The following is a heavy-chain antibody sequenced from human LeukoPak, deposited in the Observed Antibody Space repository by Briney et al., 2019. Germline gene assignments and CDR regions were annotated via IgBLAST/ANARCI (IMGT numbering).Heavy chain of an antibody. V-gene: IGHV3-23*01. D-gene: IGHD2-15*01. CDR1: GFTFSSYA. CDR3: AKQDLGYCSGGSCFPY. CDR2: ISGSGGST. Sequence: GGSLRLSCAASGFTFSSYAMSWVRQAPGKGLEWVSAISGSGGSTYYADSVKGRFTISRGNSKNTLYLQMNSLRAEDTAVYYCAKQDLGYCSGGSCFPYWGQGTLVTVSS. J-gene: IGHJ4*02.